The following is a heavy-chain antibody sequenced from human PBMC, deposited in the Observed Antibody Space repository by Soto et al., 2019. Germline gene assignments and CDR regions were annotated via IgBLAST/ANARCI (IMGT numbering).Heavy chain of an antibody. D-gene: IGHD2-15*01. CDR2: ISRSSSYL. V-gene: IGHV3-21*01. J-gene: IGHJ4*02. CDR3: GAATGAY. Sequence: GGSLRLSCVASGIPVSSNYMTWVRQAPGKGLEWVSSISRSSSYLYYADSVKGRFTISRDNAKNSLYLQMNSLRAEDTAVYYCGAATGAYWGQGTLVTVSS. CDR1: GIPVSSNY.